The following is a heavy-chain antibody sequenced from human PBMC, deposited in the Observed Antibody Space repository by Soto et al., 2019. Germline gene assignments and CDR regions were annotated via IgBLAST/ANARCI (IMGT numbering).Heavy chain of an antibody. CDR1: GFTFSMYW. CDR3: TRGPRPSSVGTGAF. Sequence: VQLVESGGDLVQPGGSPRLSCTASGFTFSMYWMHWVRQVPGKGPEWVSRISDDGSRADYADSVKGRFTISRDNAKNTLYLEMHVLRADDTAVYYCTRGPRPSSVGTGAFWGQGTPVTVSS. J-gene: IGHJ4*02. V-gene: IGHV3-74*01. CDR2: ISDDGSRA. D-gene: IGHD3-10*01.